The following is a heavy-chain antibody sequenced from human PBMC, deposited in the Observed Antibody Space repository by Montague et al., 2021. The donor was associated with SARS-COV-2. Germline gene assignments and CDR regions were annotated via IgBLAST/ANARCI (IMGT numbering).Heavy chain of an antibody. CDR1: GGSISPYY. D-gene: IGHD3-3*01. CDR3: ARWCAYYDSPYYYYAMDV. V-gene: IGHV4-59*12. Sequence: SETLSLTCTVSGGSISPYYWSWIRQSPGKGLECIGYTSYSGSTDYNPSLKSRVTISIDTSKNQFSLKLSSVTAADTAVYYCARWCAYYDSPYYYYAMDVWGQGTTVTVSS. J-gene: IGHJ6*02. CDR2: TSYSGST.